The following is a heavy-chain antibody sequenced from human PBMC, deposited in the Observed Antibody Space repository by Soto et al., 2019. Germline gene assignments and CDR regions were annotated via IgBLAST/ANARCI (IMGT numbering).Heavy chain of an antibody. CDR2: VSGSGVTT. CDR3: AKDQYYERWFDP. Sequence: PGGSLRLSCAASGFTFSSYAMSWVRQAPGKGLEWVSTVSGSGVTTYYADSVKGRFTISRDNSKNTVYLQMNSLRAEDTAVLYCAKDQYYERWFDPWGQGTLVTVSS. V-gene: IGHV3-23*01. CDR1: GFTFSSYA. J-gene: IGHJ5*02. D-gene: IGHD1-26*01.